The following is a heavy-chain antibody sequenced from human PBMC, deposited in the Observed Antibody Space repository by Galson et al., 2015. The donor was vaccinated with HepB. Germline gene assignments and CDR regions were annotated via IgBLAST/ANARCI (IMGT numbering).Heavy chain of an antibody. V-gene: IGHV3-30*18. CDR1: GFTFSNYG. D-gene: IGHD3-3*01. CDR3: AKPNLAYNDFWSGSNNWFDP. Sequence: SLRLSCAASGFTFSNYGMHWVRQALGKGLERVAVISHDGNNKYYADSVKGRFAISRDDSKNTLFLQMNSLRDEDTAVYYCAKPNLAYNDFWSGSNNWFDPWGQGTLVTVSS. CDR2: ISHDGNNK. J-gene: IGHJ5*02.